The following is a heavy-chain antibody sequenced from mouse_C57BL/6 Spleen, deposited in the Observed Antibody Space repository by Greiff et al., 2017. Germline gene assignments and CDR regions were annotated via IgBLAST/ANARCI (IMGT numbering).Heavy chain of an antibody. J-gene: IGHJ3*01. D-gene: IGHD3-2*02. CDR1: GYTFTSYW. Sequence: QVQLQPPGAELVKPGASVKLSCKASGYTFTSYWMQWVKQRPGQGLEWIGEIDPSDSYTNYNQKFKGKATLTVDTSSSTAYMQLSSLTSEDSAVYYCARRGSSGYLAYWGQGTLVTVSA. CDR3: ARRGSSGYLAY. CDR2: IDPSDSYT. V-gene: IGHV1-50*01.